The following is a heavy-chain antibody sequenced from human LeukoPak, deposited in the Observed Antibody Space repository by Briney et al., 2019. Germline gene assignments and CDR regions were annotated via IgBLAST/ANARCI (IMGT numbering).Heavy chain of an antibody. CDR3: ARGRTVLLWFELDP. V-gene: IGHV1-8*01. CDR1: GYTFTSYD. Sequence: ASVKVSCKASGYTFTSYDINWVRQATGQGLEWMGWMNPNSGNTGYAQKFQGRVTMTRNTSISIAYMELSSLRSEDTAVYYCARGRTVLLWFELDPWGQGTLVTVSS. D-gene: IGHD3-10*01. J-gene: IGHJ5*02. CDR2: MNPNSGNT.